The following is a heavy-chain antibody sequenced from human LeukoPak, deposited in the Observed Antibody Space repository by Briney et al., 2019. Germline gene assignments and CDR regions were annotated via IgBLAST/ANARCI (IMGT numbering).Heavy chain of an antibody. J-gene: IGHJ6*02. V-gene: IGHV3-23*01. Sequence: GGSLRLSCAASGFTFSSYAMNWVRQAPGKGLEWVSSISGGAGGAAYADSVKGRFTISRDNSKNTLYLQMNSLRAEDTAVYYCARGRYGDTAMGYYYYGMDVWGQGTTVTVSS. CDR3: ARGRYGDTAMGYYYYGMDV. CDR2: ISGGAGGA. CDR1: GFTFSSYA. D-gene: IGHD5-18*01.